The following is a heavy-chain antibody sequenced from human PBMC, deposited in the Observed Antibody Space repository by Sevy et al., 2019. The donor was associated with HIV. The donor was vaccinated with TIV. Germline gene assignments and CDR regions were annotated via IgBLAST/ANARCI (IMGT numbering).Heavy chain of an antibody. CDR3: ARAQQITMLVVIGGLYFDF. J-gene: IGHJ4*02. CDR2: VKQDMSEK. V-gene: IGHV3-7*01. CDR1: GFTFSSNW. D-gene: IGHD3-22*01. Sequence: GGSLRLSCATSGFTFSSNWMTWDRQAPGKGLEWVANVKQDMSEKYYAASVKGRFTISRDNAKNSLYLEMNSLRAEDTAVYYCARAQQITMLVVIGGLYFDFWGQGTLVTVSS.